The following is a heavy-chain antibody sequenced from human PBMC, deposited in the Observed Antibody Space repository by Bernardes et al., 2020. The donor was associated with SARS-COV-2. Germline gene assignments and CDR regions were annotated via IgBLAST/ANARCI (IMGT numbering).Heavy chain of an antibody. CDR2: ISHSGIT. V-gene: IGHV4-30-4*01. D-gene: IGHD3-10*02. CDR3: ARELAHGGYVL. CDR1: GDSISSGDYF. J-gene: IGHJ4*02. Sequence: SETLSLTCTVSGDSISSGDYFWTWIRQPPGKGLEWIGSISHSGITNYNPSLRSRLIILVDTSKNQFSVKVTSMTAADTAVYYCARELAHGGYVLWGQGAQVTVSS.